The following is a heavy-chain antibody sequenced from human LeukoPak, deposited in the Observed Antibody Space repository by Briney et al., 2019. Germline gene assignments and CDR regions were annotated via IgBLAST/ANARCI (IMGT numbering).Heavy chain of an antibody. Sequence: SQTLSLTCAISGDSVSSNSAAWNWIRQSPSRGLEWLGRTYYRSKWYNDYAVSVKSRITINPDTSKNQFSLQLNSVTPEDTAVYYCARGKRITMVRGAPGYYYYMDVWGKGTTVTVSS. J-gene: IGHJ6*03. D-gene: IGHD3-10*01. CDR3: ARGKRITMVRGAPGYYYYMDV. CDR2: TYYRSKWYN. V-gene: IGHV6-1*01. CDR1: GDSVSSNSAA.